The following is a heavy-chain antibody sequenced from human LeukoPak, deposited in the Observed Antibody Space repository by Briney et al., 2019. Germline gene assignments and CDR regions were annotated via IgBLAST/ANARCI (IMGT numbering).Heavy chain of an antibody. Sequence: GESLKISCKGSGYSFTSYRIGWVRQMPGKGLEWMGIIYPGDSDTRYSPSFQGQVTISADKSISTAYLQWSSLKASDTAMYYCGRVGVGATKWFDPWGQGTLVTASS. CDR2: IYPGDSDT. CDR3: GRVGVGATKWFDP. CDR1: GYSFTSYR. V-gene: IGHV5-51*01. J-gene: IGHJ5*02. D-gene: IGHD1-26*01.